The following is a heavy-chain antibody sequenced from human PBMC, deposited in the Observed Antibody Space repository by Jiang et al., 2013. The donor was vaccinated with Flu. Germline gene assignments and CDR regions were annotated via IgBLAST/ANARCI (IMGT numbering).Heavy chain of an antibody. D-gene: IGHD3-22*01. CDR3: ARDPPTYYYDSSGSFPNYFDY. CDR1: GGTFSSYA. CDR2: IIPIFGTA. J-gene: IGHJ4*02. Sequence: PGSSVKVSCKASGGTFSSYAISWVRQAPGQGLEWMGGIIPIFGTANYAQKFQGRVTITADESTSTAYMELSSLRSEDTAVYYCARDPPTYYYDSSGSFPNYFDYWGQGTLVTVSS. V-gene: IGHV1-69*01.